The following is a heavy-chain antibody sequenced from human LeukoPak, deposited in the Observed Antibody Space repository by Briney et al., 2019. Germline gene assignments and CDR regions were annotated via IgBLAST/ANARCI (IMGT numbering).Heavy chain of an antibody. CDR3: AKGKAEDYYFDY. V-gene: IGHV3-30*18. Sequence: GGSLRLSCAASGFSFSTYGVHWVRQAPGKGLEWVAVISYDGSNKYYADSVKGRFTISRDNSKNTLYLQMNSLRAEDTAVYYCAKGKAEDYYFDYWGQGTLVTVSS. CDR1: GFSFSTYG. J-gene: IGHJ4*02. CDR2: ISYDGSNK.